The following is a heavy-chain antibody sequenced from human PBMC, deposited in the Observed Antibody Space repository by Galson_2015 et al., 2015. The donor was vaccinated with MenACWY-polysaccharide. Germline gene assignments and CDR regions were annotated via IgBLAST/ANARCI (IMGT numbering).Heavy chain of an antibody. D-gene: IGHD3-10*01. CDR1: GFTFRNFW. CDR2: IKQDGSEK. CDR3: ARERWVRGVFFDQ. J-gene: IGHJ4*02. V-gene: IGHV3-7*01. Sequence: SLRLSCAASGFTFRNFWMSLVRQAPGKELEWVASIKQDGSEKYLVDSVKGRFTISSDNAEHSLFLQMNSLRAEDTAVYYCARERWVRGVFFDQWGQGTLVTVSS.